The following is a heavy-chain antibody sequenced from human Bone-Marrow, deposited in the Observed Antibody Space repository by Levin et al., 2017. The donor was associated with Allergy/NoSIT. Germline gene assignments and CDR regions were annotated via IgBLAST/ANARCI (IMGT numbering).Heavy chain of an antibody. CDR3: ARGGDVGDYIWGSYRRHDAFDI. CDR1: GGSISSGGYY. V-gene: IGHV4-31*03. J-gene: IGHJ3*02. D-gene: IGHD3-16*02. CDR2: IYYSGST. Sequence: KASETLSLTCTVSGGSISSGGYYWSWIRQHPGKGLEWIGYIYYSGSTYYNPSLKSRVTISVDTSKNQFSLKLSSVTAADTAVYYCARGGDVGDYIWGSYRRHDAFDIWGQGTMVTVSS.